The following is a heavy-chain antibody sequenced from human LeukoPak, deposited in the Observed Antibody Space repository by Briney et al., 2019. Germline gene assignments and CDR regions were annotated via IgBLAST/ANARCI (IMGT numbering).Heavy chain of an antibody. V-gene: IGHV4-59*08. CDR2: IYYSGST. CDR1: GGSFSGYY. CDR3: ARQGSSGYYPDY. J-gene: IGHJ4*02. D-gene: IGHD3-22*01. Sequence: SETLSLTCAVYGGSFSGYYWSWIRQPPGKGLEWIGYIYYSGSTNYNPSLKSRVTISVDTSKNQFSLKLSSVTAADTAVYYCARQGSSGYYPDYWGQGTLVTVSS.